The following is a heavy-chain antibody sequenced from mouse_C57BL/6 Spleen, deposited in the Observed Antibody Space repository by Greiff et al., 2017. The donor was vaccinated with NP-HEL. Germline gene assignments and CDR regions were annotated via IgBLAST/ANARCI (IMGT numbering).Heavy chain of an antibody. CDR1: GYTFTSYW. J-gene: IGHJ4*01. D-gene: IGHD1-1*01. V-gene: IGHV1-69*01. CDR3: ARIPNYCGSSYDYYAMDY. Sequence: QVQLQQPGAELVMPGASVKLSCKASGYTFTSYWMHWVKQRPGQGLEWIGEIDPSDSYTNYNQKFKGKSTLTVDKSSSTAYMQLSSLTSEDSAVYDCARIPNYCGSSYDYYAMDYWGQGTSVTVSS. CDR2: IDPSDSYT.